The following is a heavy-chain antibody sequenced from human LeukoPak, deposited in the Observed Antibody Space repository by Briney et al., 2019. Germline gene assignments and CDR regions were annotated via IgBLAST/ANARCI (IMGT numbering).Heavy chain of an antibody. CDR1: GGSFSGYY. J-gene: IGHJ5*02. V-gene: IGHV4-34*01. D-gene: IGHD3-22*01. CDR3: ASGGSSGYYARWFDP. Sequence: SETLSLTCAVYGGSFSGYYWSWIRQPPGKGLEWIGEINHSGSTNYNPSLKSRVTISVDTSKNQFSLKLSSVTAADTAVYYCASGGSSGYYARWFDPWGQGTLVTVSS. CDR2: INHSGST.